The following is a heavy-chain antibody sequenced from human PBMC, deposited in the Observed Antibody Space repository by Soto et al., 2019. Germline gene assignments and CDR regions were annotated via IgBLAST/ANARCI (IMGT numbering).Heavy chain of an antibody. D-gene: IGHD3-16*01. CDR1: GFTFSSYG. V-gene: IGHV3-30*18. J-gene: IGHJ6*03. Sequence: QVQLVESGGGVVQPGRSLRLYCAASGFTFSSYGMHWVRQAPGKGLEWVAVISYDGSNKYYADSVKGRFTISRDNSKNTLYLQMNSLRAEDTAVYYCAKWFGRGYYYYYMDVWGKGTTVTVSS. CDR3: AKWFGRGYYYYYMDV. CDR2: ISYDGSNK.